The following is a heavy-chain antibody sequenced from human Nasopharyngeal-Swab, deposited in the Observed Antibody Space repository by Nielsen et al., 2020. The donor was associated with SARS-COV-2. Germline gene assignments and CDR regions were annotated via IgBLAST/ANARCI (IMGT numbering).Heavy chain of an antibody. J-gene: IGHJ6*02. V-gene: IGHV3-23*01. Sequence: LSLTCAASGFTFSSYAMSWVRQAPGQGLEWVSAISGSGGSTYYADSVKGRFTISRDNSKNTLYLQMNSLRAEDTAVYYCASPYPYCSGGSCYTGRYYYGMDVWGQGTTVTVSS. CDR2: ISGSGGST. CDR3: ASPYPYCSGGSCYTGRYYYGMDV. CDR1: GFTFSSYA. D-gene: IGHD2-15*01.